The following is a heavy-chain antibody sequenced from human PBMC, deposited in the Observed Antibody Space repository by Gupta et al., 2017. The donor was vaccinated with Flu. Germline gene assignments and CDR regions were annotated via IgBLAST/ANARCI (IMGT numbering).Heavy chain of an antibody. V-gene: IGHV3-64*01. Sequence: EVQLVESGGGLVQPGGSLRLSCAASGFNFSTYGMHWVRQAPGKGLEYVSAISSSGGSTYYANSVKGRFTISRDNSKNTLYLQMGSLRAEDMAVYYCARARFWSGTANRGYFGLGGRGTLVTVSS. CDR2: ISSSGGST. CDR3: ARARFWSGTANRGYFGL. CDR1: GFNFSTYG. D-gene: IGHD3-3*01. J-gene: IGHJ2*01.